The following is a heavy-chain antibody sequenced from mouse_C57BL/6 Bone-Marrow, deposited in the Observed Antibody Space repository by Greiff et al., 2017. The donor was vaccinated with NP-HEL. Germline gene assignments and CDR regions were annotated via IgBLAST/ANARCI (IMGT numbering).Heavy chain of an antibody. V-gene: IGHV1-81*01. J-gene: IGHJ3*01. CDR3: ARDYGSSYGRFAY. CDR2: IYPRSGNT. CDR1: GYTFTSYG. D-gene: IGHD1-1*01. Sequence: LVESGAELARPGASVKLSCKASGYTFTSYGISWVKQRTGQGLEWIGEIYPRSGNTYYNEKFKGKATLTADKSSSTAYMELRSLTSEDSAVYFCARDYGSSYGRFAYWGQGTLVTVSA.